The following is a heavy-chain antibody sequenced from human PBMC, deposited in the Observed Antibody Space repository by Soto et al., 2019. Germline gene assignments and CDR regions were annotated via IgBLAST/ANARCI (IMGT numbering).Heavy chain of an antibody. CDR1: GFTFSSYG. CDR2: IWYDGSNK. J-gene: IGHJ4*02. CDR3: ARDMSSSYGDYFLDY. Sequence: QVQLVESGGGVVQPGRSLRLSCAASGFTFSSYGMHWVRQAPGKGLEWVAVIWYDGSNKYYADSVKGRFTISRDNSKNTLYLQMHSLRAEDTAVYYCARDMSSSYGDYFLDYWGQGTLVTVSS. V-gene: IGHV3-33*01. D-gene: IGHD4-17*01.